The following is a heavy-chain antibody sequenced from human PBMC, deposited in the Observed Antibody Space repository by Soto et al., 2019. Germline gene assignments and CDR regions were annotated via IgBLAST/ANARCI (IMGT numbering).Heavy chain of an antibody. D-gene: IGHD3-22*01. CDR2: ISAYNGNT. J-gene: IGHJ5*02. V-gene: IGHV1-18*01. CDR1: CYTFTSYG. CDR3: ARDAYYYDSSGYS. Sequence: ASVKVSCKASCYTFTSYGISLVRHSPGQGLEWMGWISAYNGNTNYAQKLQGRVTMTTDTSTSTAYMELRSLRSDDTAVYYCARDAYYYDSSGYSWGQGTLVTVSS.